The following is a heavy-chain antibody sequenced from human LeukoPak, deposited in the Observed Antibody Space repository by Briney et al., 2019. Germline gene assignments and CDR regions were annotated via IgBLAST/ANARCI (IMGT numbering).Heavy chain of an antibody. CDR3: AKERVGATTRYYFDY. D-gene: IGHD1-26*01. V-gene: IGHV3-33*06. CDR1: GFTFSSYG. CDR2: IWYDGSNK. Sequence: GGSLRLSCAASGFTFSSYGMHWVRQAPGKGLEWVAVIWYDGSNKYYVDSVKGRFTISGDNSKNTLYLQMNSLRAEDTAVYYCAKERVGATTRYYFDYWGQGTLVTVSS. J-gene: IGHJ4*02.